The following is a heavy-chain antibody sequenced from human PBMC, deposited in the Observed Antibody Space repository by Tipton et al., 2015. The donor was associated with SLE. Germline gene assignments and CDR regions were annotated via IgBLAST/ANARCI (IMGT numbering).Heavy chain of an antibody. CDR3: ARDPSRYSGSQSPFDY. D-gene: IGHD1-26*01. CDR1: GGSISSSSYY. CDR2: IYYSGST. J-gene: IGHJ4*02. Sequence: TLCLTCTVSGGSISSSSYYWGWIRQPPGKGLEWIGSIYYSGSTYYNPSLKSRVTISVDTSKNQFSLKLSSVTAADTAVYYCARDPSRYSGSQSPFDYWGQGTLVTVSS. V-gene: IGHV4-39*07.